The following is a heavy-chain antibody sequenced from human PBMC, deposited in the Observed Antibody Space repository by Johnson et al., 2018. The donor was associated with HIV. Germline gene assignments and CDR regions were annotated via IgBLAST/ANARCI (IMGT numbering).Heavy chain of an antibody. J-gene: IGHJ3*02. CDR1: GFTFSSYA. D-gene: IGHD1-26*01. CDR2: IYYDGSNK. V-gene: IGHV3-30*04. Sequence: QVQLVESGGGVVQPGRSLRLSCAASGFTFSSYAMHWVRQAPGKGLEWVAVIYYDGSNKYYADSMKGRFTISRDNYQNTLYLQMNSLRAEDMAVYYCAKEYRRYSGTYAGACDIWGQGTMVTVSS. CDR3: AKEYRRYSGTYAGACDI.